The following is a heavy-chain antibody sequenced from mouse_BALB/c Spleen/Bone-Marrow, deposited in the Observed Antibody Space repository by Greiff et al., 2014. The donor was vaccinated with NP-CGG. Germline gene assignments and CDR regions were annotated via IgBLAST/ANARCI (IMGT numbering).Heavy chain of an antibody. CDR3: AIGLLGDY. J-gene: IGHJ4*01. CDR1: GYTFTSYW. CDR2: INPSNGRT. D-gene: IGHD2-10*01. Sequence: VQLQQSGAELVKPGASEKLSCKASGYTFTSYWMHWVKQRPGQGLEWIGEINPSNGRTNYNEKFKSKAALTVDKSSSTAYMQLSSLTSEDSAVYYCAIGLLGDYWGQGTSVTVSS. V-gene: IGHV1S81*02.